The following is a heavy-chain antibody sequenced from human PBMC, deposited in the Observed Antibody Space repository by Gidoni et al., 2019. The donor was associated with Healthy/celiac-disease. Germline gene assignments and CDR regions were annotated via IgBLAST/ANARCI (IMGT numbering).Heavy chain of an antibody. CDR3: ARRRTTVTLYGMDV. CDR1: GFPFSDYY. Sequence: QVQLVESGGGLVKPGGSLRLSCAASGFPFSDYYMSWIRQAPGKGLEVVSYISSSCSTIYYADSVKGRFTISRDNAKNSRYLQMNSLRAEDTAVYYCARRRTTVTLYGMDVWGQGTTVTVSS. V-gene: IGHV3-11*01. D-gene: IGHD4-4*01. CDR2: ISSSCSTI. J-gene: IGHJ6*02.